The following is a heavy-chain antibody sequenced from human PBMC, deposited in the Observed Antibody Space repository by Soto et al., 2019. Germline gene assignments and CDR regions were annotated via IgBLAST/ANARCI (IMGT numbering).Heavy chain of an antibody. Sequence: PSETLSLTCAVSGGSISSYYWSWIRQPPGKGLEWIGYIYYSGSTNYNPSLKSRVTISVDTSKNQFSLKLSSVTAADTAVYYCASAGDYGDYLFDYWGQGTLVTAPQ. CDR1: GGSISSYY. J-gene: IGHJ4*02. CDR2: IYYSGST. V-gene: IGHV4-59*08. D-gene: IGHD4-17*01. CDR3: ASAGDYGDYLFDY.